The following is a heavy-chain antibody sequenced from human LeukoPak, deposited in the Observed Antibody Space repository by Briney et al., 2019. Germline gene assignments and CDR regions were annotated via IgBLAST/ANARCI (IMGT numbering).Heavy chain of an antibody. CDR3: AKSSLLWFGESPFDY. D-gene: IGHD3-10*01. CDR1: GFTFSSYG. V-gene: IGHV3-23*01. J-gene: IGHJ4*02. Sequence: GGTLRLSCAASGFTFSSYGMSWVRQAPGKGLEWVSAISGSGGSTYYADSVKGRFTISRDNSKNTLYLQMNSLRAEDTAVYYCAKSSLLWFGESPFDYWGQGTLVTVSS. CDR2: ISGSGGST.